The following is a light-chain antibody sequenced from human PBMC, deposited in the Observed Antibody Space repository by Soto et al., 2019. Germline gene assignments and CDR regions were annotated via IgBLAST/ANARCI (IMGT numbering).Light chain of an antibody. CDR3: QQYNNRPPWT. J-gene: IGKJ1*01. V-gene: IGKV3-15*01. CDR1: QSVSSN. Sequence: EIVMTQSPATLSVSPGERATLSCRASQSVSSNLAWYQQKPGQPPRLLIYGASTRATGIPARFSGSRSGRKFSLIISSLLAEDVVVDYCQQYNNRPPWTFGQGTKVEIK. CDR2: GAS.